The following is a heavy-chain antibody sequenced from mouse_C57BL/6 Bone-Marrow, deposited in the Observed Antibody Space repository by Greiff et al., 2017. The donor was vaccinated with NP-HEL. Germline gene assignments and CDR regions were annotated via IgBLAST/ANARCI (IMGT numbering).Heavy chain of an antibody. CDR3: ARLNSNYDAMDY. CDR2: ISSGGSYT. J-gene: IGHJ4*01. V-gene: IGHV5-6*02. D-gene: IGHD2-5*01. Sequence: DVKLVESGGDLVKPGGSLKLSCAASGFTFSSYGMSWVRQTPDKRLEWVATISSGGSYTYYPDSVKGRFTISRDNAKNTLYLQMSSLKSEDTAMYYCARLNSNYDAMDYWGQGTSVTSPQ. CDR1: GFTFSSYG.